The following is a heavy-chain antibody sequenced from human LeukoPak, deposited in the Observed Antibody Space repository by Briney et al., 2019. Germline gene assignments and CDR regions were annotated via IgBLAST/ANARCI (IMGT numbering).Heavy chain of an antibody. CDR2: FAPEDGET. CDR3: ASNTYHYNWFDP. Sequence: ASVKVSCKVSGYTLTELSMHWVRQAPGKGLERMGGFAPEDGETIYAQKFQGRVTMTEDTSTDTAYMELSSLRSEDTAVYYCASNTYHYNWFDPWGQGTLVTVSS. D-gene: IGHD2-2*01. J-gene: IGHJ5*02. V-gene: IGHV1-24*01. CDR1: GYTLTELS.